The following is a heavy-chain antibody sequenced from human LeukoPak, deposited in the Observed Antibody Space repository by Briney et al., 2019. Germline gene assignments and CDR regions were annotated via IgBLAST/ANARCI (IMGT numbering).Heavy chain of an antibody. CDR2: ISYDGSDK. J-gene: IGHJ4*02. Sequence: GGSLRLSCAASGLTLRSFGMHWVRQAAGKGLEWVTFISYDGSDKHYADSVKGRFTISRDTSKNTLYLRMNSLRVEDTAVYFCVKGLGNLFDDWGQGTLVTVSS. CDR1: GLTLRSFG. CDR3: VKGLGNLFDD. V-gene: IGHV3-30*18. D-gene: IGHD1-14*01.